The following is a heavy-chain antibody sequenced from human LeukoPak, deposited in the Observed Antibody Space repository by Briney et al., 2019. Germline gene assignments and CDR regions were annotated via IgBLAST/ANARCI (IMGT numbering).Heavy chain of an antibody. CDR3: ASTISDSGSYSFDP. Sequence: ASVKVSCKASGYTFTSYYMHWVRQAPGQGLEWMGIINPSGGSTSYAQKFQGRVTMTTDTSTSTAYMELRSLRSDDTAVYYCASTISDSGSYSFDPWGQGSLVTVSS. CDR1: GYTFTSYY. D-gene: IGHD1-26*01. J-gene: IGHJ5*02. CDR2: INPSGGST. V-gene: IGHV1-46*01.